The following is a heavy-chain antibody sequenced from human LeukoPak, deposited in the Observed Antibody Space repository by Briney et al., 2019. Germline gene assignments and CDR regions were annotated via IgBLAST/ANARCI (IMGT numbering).Heavy chain of an antibody. D-gene: IGHD3-10*01. CDR2: INHSGST. V-gene: IGHV4-34*01. Sequence: SETLSLTCAVYGGSSSGYYWSWIRQPPGKGLEWIGEINHSGSTNYNPSLKSRVTISVDTSKNQFSLKLSSVTAADTAVYYCARGTPSVIWGQGTMVTVSS. CDR1: GGSSSGYY. J-gene: IGHJ3*02. CDR3: ARGTPSVI.